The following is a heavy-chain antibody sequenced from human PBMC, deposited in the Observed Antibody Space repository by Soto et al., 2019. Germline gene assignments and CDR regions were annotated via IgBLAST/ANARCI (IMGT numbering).Heavy chain of an antibody. J-gene: IGHJ4*02. D-gene: IGHD3-22*01. Sequence: NPSETLSLTCAVSGYSITRTYYWGWIRQPPGKGLEWIGCIYHSGSAYYNPSLKSRVTISVDTSNNQFSLTMNSVTAADTAVYYCVREGYYDPKPSPDYWGQGLLVTVSS. CDR2: IYHSGSA. V-gene: IGHV4-38-2*02. CDR3: VREGYYDPKPSPDY. CDR1: GYSITRTYY.